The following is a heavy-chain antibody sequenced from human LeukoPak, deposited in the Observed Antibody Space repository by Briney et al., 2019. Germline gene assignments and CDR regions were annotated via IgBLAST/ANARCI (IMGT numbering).Heavy chain of an antibody. CDR1: GFTFNNYS. CDR2: ISFDGNNK. J-gene: IGHJ4*02. D-gene: IGHD1-26*01. Sequence: GGSLRLSCAASGFTFNNYSLHWVRQAPGKGLEWLTVISFDGNNKHYADSVKGRFTISRDNSKNTLDLQMNSLRDEDTAVYYCARVRSGSYYDFDSWGQGTLVTVSS. CDR3: ARVRSGSYYDFDS. V-gene: IGHV3-30-3*01.